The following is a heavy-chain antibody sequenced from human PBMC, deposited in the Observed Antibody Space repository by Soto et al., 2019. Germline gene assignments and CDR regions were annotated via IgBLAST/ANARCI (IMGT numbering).Heavy chain of an antibody. CDR2: IYHSGST. J-gene: IGHJ6*02. CDR1: GGSISSSNW. CDR3: ARVQGFKTIFGVVAYGMDV. V-gene: IGHV4-4*02. D-gene: IGHD3-3*01. Sequence: SETLSLTCAVSGGSISSSNWWSWVRQPPGKGLEWIGEIYHSGSTNYNPSLKSRVTISVDKSKNQFSLKLSSVTAADTAVYYCARVQGFKTIFGVVAYGMDVWGQGTTVTVSS.